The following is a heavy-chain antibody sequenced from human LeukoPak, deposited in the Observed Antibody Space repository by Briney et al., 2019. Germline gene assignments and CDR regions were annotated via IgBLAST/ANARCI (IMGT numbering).Heavy chain of an antibody. CDR2: INHSGST. J-gene: IGHJ4*02. CDR1: GGSFSGYY. CDR3: ACTVYYGSVDY. D-gene: IGHD3-10*01. Sequence: PSETLSLTCAVYGGSFSGYYWSWIRQPPGKGLEWIEEINHSGSTNYNPSLKSRVTISVDTSKNQFSLKLSSVTAADTAVYYCACTVYYGSVDYWGQGTLVTVSS. V-gene: IGHV4-34*01.